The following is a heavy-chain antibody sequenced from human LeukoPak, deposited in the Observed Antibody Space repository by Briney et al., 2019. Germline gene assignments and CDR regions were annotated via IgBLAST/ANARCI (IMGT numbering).Heavy chain of an antibody. CDR2: INHSGST. J-gene: IGHJ5*02. Sequence: SETLSLTCAVYGGSFSGYYWSWIRQPPGKGLEWIGEINHSGSTNHNPSLKSRVTISIDTSKNQFSLKLSSVTAADAAVYYCARARRAYSSSWYTGFGWFDPWGQGTLVTVSS. CDR1: GGSFSGYY. V-gene: IGHV4-34*01. D-gene: IGHD6-13*01. CDR3: ARARRAYSSSWYTGFGWFDP.